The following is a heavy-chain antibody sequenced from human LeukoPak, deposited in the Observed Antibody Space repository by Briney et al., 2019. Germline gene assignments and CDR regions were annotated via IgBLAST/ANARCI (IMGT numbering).Heavy chain of an antibody. CDR2: ISSSSSYI. D-gene: IGHD6-13*01. Sequence: GGSLRLSCAASGFTFSSYSMNWIRQAPGKGLEWVSSISSSSSYIYYADSVKGRFTISRDNAKNSLYLQMNSLRAEDTAVYYCASFPIAAAAYYFDYWGQGTLVTVSS. V-gene: IGHV3-21*01. CDR3: ASFPIAAAAYYFDY. CDR1: GFTFSSYS. J-gene: IGHJ4*02.